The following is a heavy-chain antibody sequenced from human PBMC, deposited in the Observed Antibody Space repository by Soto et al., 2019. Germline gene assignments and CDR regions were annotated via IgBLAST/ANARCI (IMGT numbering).Heavy chain of an antibody. CDR2: ISSSSSYT. D-gene: IGHD6-13*01. CDR1: GFTFSDYY. CDR3: AREYPIDSSSWYYYYYGMDV. J-gene: IGHJ6*02. Sequence: GGSLRLSCAASGFTFSDYYMSWIRQAPGKGLEWVSYISSSSSYTNYADSVKGRFTISRDNAKNSLYLQMNSLRAEDTAVYYCAREYPIDSSSWYYYYYGMDVWGQGTTVTVSS. V-gene: IGHV3-11*06.